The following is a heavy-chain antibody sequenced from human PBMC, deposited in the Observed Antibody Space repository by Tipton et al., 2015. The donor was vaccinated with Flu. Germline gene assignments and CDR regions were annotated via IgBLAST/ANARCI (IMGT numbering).Heavy chain of an antibody. CDR1: GDSISSFY. CDR3: ARYGTYDGSRYFQH. J-gene: IGHJ1*01. D-gene: IGHD1-26*01. Sequence: TLSLTCSVSGDSISSFYWSWIRQPPGKGLEWIGYIYYSGSTNYNPSLKSRVTISVDTSKNQFSLKLSSVTAADTAVYYCARYGTYDGSRYFQHWGQGTLVTVSS. CDR2: IYYSGST. V-gene: IGHV4-59*01.